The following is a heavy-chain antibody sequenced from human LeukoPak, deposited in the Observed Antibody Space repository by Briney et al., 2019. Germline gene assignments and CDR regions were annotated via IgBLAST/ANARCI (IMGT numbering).Heavy chain of an antibody. CDR3: ARAQEGNVDTAMVDY. CDR1: GFTFSSYG. V-gene: IGHV3-30*03. D-gene: IGHD5-18*01. J-gene: IGHJ4*02. Sequence: GRSLRLSCAASGFTFSSYGMHWVRQAPGKGLEWVAVISYDGSNKYYADSVKGRFTISRDNAKNSLYLQMNSLRAEDTAVYYCARAQEGNVDTAMVDYWGQGTLVTVSS. CDR2: ISYDGSNK.